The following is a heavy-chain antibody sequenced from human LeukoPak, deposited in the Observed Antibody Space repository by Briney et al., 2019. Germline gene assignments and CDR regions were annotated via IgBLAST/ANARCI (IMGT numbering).Heavy chain of an antibody. CDR2: IYPGDSDT. CDR1: GYSFTTHW. D-gene: IGHD1-26*01. V-gene: IGHV5-51*01. J-gene: IGHJ4*02. Sequence: GESLKISCKGSGYSFTTHWIGWVRQMPGKGLEWMGIIYPGDSDTRYSPSFRGQVTISADKSISTAYLQWSSLKAPDTAMYYRARRREGDSGIDYWGQGTLVTVSS. CDR3: ARRREGDSGIDY.